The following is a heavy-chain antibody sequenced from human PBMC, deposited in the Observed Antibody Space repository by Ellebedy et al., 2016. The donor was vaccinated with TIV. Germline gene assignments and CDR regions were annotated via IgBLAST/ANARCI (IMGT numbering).Heavy chain of an antibody. Sequence: GESLKISCAASGFTFSSYAMSWVRQAPGKGLEWVSSISISGDTTYFADTVKGRFTMSRDNSKNTLYLQMNSLRAEDTAIYYCTRDRFYSDSSAIFDPWGQGTLVTVAS. CDR2: ISISGDTT. V-gene: IGHV3-23*01. CDR1: GFTFSSYA. D-gene: IGHD3-22*01. CDR3: TRDRFYSDSSAIFDP. J-gene: IGHJ5*02.